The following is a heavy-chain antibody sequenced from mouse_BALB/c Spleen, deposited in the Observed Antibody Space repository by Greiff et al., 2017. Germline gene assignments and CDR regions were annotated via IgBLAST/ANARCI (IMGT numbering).Heavy chain of an antibody. V-gene: IGHV1-7*01. J-gene: IGHJ4*01. CDR3: ARGGYYDAMDY. CDR1: GYTFTSYW. Sequence: VHLVESGAELAKPGASVKMSCKASGYTFTSYWMHWVKQRPGQGLEWIGYINPSTGYTEYNQKFKDKATLTADKSSSTAYMQLSSLTSEDSAVYYCARGGYYDAMDYWGQGTSVTVSS. CDR2: INPSTGYT. D-gene: IGHD2-2*01.